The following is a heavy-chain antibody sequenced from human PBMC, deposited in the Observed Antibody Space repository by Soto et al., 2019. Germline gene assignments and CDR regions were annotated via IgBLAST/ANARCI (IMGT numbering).Heavy chain of an antibody. J-gene: IGHJ4*02. CDR3: AKSITARPFDY. CDR2: ISGSGGNT. Sequence: PXXSLRLSCAASGFTFSSYAMRWVPQAPGKGLEWVSAISGSGGNTYYADSVKGRFTISRDNSKNTLYLQMNSLRAEDTAVYYCAKSITARPFDYWGQGALVTVSS. D-gene: IGHD6-6*01. V-gene: IGHV3-23*01. CDR1: GFTFSSYA.